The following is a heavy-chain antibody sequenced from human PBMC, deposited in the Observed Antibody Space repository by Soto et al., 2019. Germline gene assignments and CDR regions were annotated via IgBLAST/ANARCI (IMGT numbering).Heavy chain of an antibody. J-gene: IGHJ5*02. CDR1: VFTFSHFS. V-gene: IGHV3-21*01. CDR3: ARGQSNFDP. CDR2: ITGPSSYI. Sequence: RGALLVSCAASVFTFSHFSMNWVRQAPGKGLEWVSSITGPSSYIYYADSVKGRFTISRDNARNSLYLEMNSLRAEDTAVYFCARGQSNFDPWGQGTLVTVSS.